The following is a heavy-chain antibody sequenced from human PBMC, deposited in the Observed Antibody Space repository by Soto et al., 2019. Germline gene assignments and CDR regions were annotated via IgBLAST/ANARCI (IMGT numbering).Heavy chain of an antibody. D-gene: IGHD1-20*01. CDR1: GLTFSDHY. Sequence: EVQLVESGGGLVQPGGSLRLSCAVSGLTFSDHYMGWVRQAPGKVLDWVGRIRDRVHSYSTEYAASVKGRFTISRDDSMNSLYLQMNSLKMEDTAVFYCVSLWSVTGSRDYWGRGTLVTVSS. CDR3: VSLWSVTGSRDY. V-gene: IGHV3-72*01. J-gene: IGHJ4*02. CDR2: IRDRVHSYST.